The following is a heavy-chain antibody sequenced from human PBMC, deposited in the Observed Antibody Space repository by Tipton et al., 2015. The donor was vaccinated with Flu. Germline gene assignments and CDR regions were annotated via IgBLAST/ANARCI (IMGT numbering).Heavy chain of an antibody. J-gene: IGHJ4*02. CDR1: GFTFSSYS. D-gene: IGHD4-17*01. CDR2: ISSSSSYI. CDR3: ARVGDYGDYEVDYGDYVGSPHQGGFDY. V-gene: IGHV3-21*01. Sequence: GSLRLSCAASGFTFSSYSMNWVRQAPGKGLEWVSSISSSSSYIYYADSVKGRFTISRDNAKNSLYLQMNSLRAEDTAVYYCARVGDYGDYEVDYGDYVGSPHQGGFDYWGQGTLVTVSS.